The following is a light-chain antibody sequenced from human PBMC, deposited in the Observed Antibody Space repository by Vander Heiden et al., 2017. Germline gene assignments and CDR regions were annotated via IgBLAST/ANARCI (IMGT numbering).Light chain of an antibody. CDR2: EVS. Sequence: QSALPQPASVSGSPGQSITISCTGTSSDVGGYNYVSWYQQHPGTPPKLIIYEVSNRPSGVSNRFSGSKSGNTASLTISGLQAEDDADYYCSSYRSNTRVFGGGTKLTVL. V-gene: IGLV2-14*01. J-gene: IGLJ3*02. CDR3: SSYRSNTRV. CDR1: SSDVGGYNY.